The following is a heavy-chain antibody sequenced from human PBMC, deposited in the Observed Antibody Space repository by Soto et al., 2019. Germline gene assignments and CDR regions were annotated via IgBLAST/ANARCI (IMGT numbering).Heavy chain of an antibody. D-gene: IGHD6-13*01. CDR1: GYTFTGYY. J-gene: IGHJ6*02. CDR2: INPNSGGT. V-gene: IGHV1-2*02. CDR3: ARDFKQQLVRNYYQYYGMDV. Sequence: GASVKVSCKASGYTFTGYYMHWVRQAPGQGLEWMGWINPNSGGTNYAQKFQGRVTMTRDTSISTAYMELSRLRSDDTAVYYCARDFKQQLVRNYYQYYGMDVWGQGNTVTVSS.